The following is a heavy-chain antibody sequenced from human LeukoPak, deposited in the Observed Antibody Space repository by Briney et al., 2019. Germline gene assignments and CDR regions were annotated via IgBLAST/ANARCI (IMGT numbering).Heavy chain of an antibody. CDR1: GVSISRTTYY. CDR2: IHYSGNT. Sequence: SETLSLTCTVSGVSISRTTYYWGWIRQPPGRGLEWIGSIHYSGNTYYNPSLKSRVTISVDTSKNLFSLKVNSVTAADTAAYYCARDRAQTYYYGSGSSFDPWGQGTLVTVSS. CDR3: ARDRAQTYYYGSGSSFDP. D-gene: IGHD3-10*01. J-gene: IGHJ5*02. V-gene: IGHV4-39*07.